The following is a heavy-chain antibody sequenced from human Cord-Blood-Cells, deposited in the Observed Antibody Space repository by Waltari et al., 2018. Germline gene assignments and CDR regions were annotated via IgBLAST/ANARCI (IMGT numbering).Heavy chain of an antibody. CDR1: GSTFTGYY. D-gene: IGHD7-27*01. V-gene: IGHV1-2*04. J-gene: IGHJ2*01. Sequence: QVQLVQSGAEVKKPGASVKVSCKATGSTFTGYYMHWVRQAPGQGLEWMGWINPNSGGTNYAQKFQGWVTMTRDTSISTAYMELSRLRSDDTAVYYCARGGRYNWGFSPLQEWYFDLWGRGTLVTVSS. CDR3: ARGGRYNWGFSPLQEWYFDL. CDR2: INPNSGGT.